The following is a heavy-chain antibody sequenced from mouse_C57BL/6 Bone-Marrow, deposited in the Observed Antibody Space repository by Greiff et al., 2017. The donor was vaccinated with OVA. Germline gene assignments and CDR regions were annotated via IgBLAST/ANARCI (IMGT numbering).Heavy chain of an antibody. CDR1: GFTFSSYA. J-gene: IGHJ4*01. V-gene: IGHV5-4*01. CDR2: IRAGGSYT. Sequence: EVHLVESGGGLVKPGGSLKLSCAASGFTFSSYAMSWVRQTPEKRLEWVATIRAGGSYTYYPDNVKGRFTLSRDNAKNKLYLQMSHLKSEVTAMYYCARDHGVTTGFYAMDYWGQGTSVTVSS. CDR3: ARDHGVTTGFYAMDY. D-gene: IGHD2-2*01.